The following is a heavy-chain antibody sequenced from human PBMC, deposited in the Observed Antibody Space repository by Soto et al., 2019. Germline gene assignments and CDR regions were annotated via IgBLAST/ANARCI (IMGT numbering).Heavy chain of an antibody. Sequence: ASVKVSCKASGYTFTSYAMHWVRQAPGQRLEWMGWINAGNGNTEYSQKFQGRVTITRDTSASTAYMELSSLRSEDTAVYYCARDGYSYGSHAFDIWGQGTMVTVSS. CDR1: GYTFTSYA. J-gene: IGHJ3*02. V-gene: IGHV1-3*01. CDR2: INAGNGNT. CDR3: ARDGYSYGSHAFDI. D-gene: IGHD5-18*01.